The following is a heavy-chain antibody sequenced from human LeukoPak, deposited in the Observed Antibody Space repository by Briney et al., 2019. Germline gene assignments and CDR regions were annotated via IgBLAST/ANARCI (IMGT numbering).Heavy chain of an antibody. CDR1: GFTFSSYG. CDR2: IRYDGSNK. Sequence: PGGSLRLSCAASGFTFSSYGMHWVRQAPGKGLEWVAFIRYDGSNKYYADSVKGRFTISRDNSKNTLYLQMNIMRAEDTAVYYCASKREYYFDYWGQGTLVTVSS. D-gene: IGHD3-10*01. V-gene: IGHV3-30*02. J-gene: IGHJ4*02. CDR3: ASKREYYFDY.